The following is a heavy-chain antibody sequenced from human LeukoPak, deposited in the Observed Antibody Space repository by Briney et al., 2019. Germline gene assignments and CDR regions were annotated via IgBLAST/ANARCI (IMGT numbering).Heavy chain of an antibody. J-gene: IGHJ5*02. V-gene: IGHV4-30-2*01. CDR3: ARELWFANAPGSWLDP. D-gene: IGHD3-10*01. Sequence: PSQTLSLTCVVSGDSISSGAYSWSWIRRPPGKGLEWIGYIFHTGSTFYNPSLKSRVTISVDISKNQFSLRLSSVTAADTAVYYCARELWFANAPGSWLDPWGQGTLVTVSS. CDR1: GDSISSGAYS. CDR2: IFHTGST.